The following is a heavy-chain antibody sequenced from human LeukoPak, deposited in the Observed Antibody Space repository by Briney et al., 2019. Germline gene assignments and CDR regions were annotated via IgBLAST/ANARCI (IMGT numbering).Heavy chain of an antibody. Sequence: GGSLRLSCAASGFTLSSYDMKWVRRAPGKGLEWVSHISGSGGNIGYADSVKGRFTISRDNAKNSLYLQMNSLRDEDTAVYYCARDAGYSSAWSHWYFDLWGRGTLVSVSS. CDR3: ARDAGYSSAWSHWYFDL. CDR1: GFTLSSYD. V-gene: IGHV3-48*03. CDR2: ISGSGGNI. D-gene: IGHD6-19*01. J-gene: IGHJ2*01.